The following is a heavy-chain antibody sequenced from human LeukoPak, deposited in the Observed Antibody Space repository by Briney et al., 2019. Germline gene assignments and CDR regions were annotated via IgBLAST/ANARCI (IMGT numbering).Heavy chain of an antibody. CDR2: IYYSGST. D-gene: IGHD6-19*01. CDR3: ARDHSPIAVAGSFDY. CDR1: GGSISSSSYY. V-gene: IGHV4-39*07. J-gene: IGHJ4*02. Sequence: SETLSLTCTVSGGSISSSSYYWGWIRQPPGKGLEWIGSIYYSGSTYYNPSLKSRVTISVDTSKNQFSLKLSSVTAADTAVYYCARDHSPIAVAGSFDYWGQGTLVTVSS.